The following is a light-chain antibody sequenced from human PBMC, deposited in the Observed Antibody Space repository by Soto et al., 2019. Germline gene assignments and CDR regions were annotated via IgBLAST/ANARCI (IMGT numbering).Light chain of an antibody. J-gene: IGKJ1*01. CDR1: QSIYTY. CDR2: LAS. CDR3: QKYDSALGT. Sequence: DIQMTQSPSSLSASVGDRVTITCRASQSIYTYLNWYQHKPGNAPKLLIYLASTLESEDPSRFSGSGSGTDFALTISSLQPEDVATYYCQKYDSALGTFGQGTKVDIK. V-gene: IGKV1-39*01.